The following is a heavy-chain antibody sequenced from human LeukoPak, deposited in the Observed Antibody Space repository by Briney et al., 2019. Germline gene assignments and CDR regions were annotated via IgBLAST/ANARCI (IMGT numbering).Heavy chain of an antibody. J-gene: IGHJ3*02. V-gene: IGHV3-7*01. D-gene: IGHD1-1*01. CDR2: IKQDGSDK. CDR3: TRDLTNWNDATFDI. Sequence: GGSVRHSCAASGFTFSYYWMSWVRQAPGKGLEWVANIKQDGSDKYYVDSVKGRFTISRDNAKNSLYLQMNSLSAEDTAMYYCTRDLTNWNDATFDIWGQGTMVTVSS. CDR1: GFTFSYYW.